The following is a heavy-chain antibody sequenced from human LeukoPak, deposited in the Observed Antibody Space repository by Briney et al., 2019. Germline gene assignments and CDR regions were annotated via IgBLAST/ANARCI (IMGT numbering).Heavy chain of an antibody. CDR3: AKSPAYYDISGYYLYYFDY. V-gene: IGHV3-23*01. Sequence: GGSLRLSCTASGFTFSSYSMSWVRQAPGKGLEWVSAISGGGGDTYHADSVKGRFTISRDSSKNTLYLQMNSLRAEDTAVYYCAKSPAYYDISGYYLYYFDYWGQGTLVTVSS. CDR2: ISGGGGDT. J-gene: IGHJ4*02. CDR1: GFTFSSYS. D-gene: IGHD3-22*01.